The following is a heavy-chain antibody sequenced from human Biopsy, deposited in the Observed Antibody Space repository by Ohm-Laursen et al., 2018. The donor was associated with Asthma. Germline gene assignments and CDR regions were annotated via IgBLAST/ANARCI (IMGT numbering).Heavy chain of an antibody. CDR2: ILFDGRKI. CDR1: GFNFHNYG. J-gene: IGHJ4*02. CDR3: AKDRVAGRSYYFDY. D-gene: IGHD6-13*01. V-gene: IGHV3-30*18. Sequence: SLRLSCAASGFNFHNYGMNWVRRAPGKGLEWVAQILFDGRKINYPDSVKGRFTISRDNSKNMVYLQMNSLRPEDTAVYCCAKDRVAGRSYYFDYWGQGGLVSVSS.